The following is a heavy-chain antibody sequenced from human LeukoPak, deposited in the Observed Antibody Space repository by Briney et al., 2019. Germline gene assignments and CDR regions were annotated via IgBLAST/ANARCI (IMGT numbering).Heavy chain of an antibody. CDR1: GFTFSNYA. CDR2: ISGSGGSI. Sequence: GGSLRLSCAASGFTFSNYAMTWVRQAPGKGLEWVSVISGSGGSIYYADSVKGRFTISRDNSKNTLSLHMNNLRAEETAVYYCAKDRLTGYSYGYAFDIWGQGTMVTVSS. J-gene: IGHJ3*02. D-gene: IGHD5-18*01. CDR3: AKDRLTGYSYGYAFDI. V-gene: IGHV3-23*01.